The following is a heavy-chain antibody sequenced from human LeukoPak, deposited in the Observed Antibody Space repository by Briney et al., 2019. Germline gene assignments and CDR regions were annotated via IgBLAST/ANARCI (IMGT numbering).Heavy chain of an antibody. CDR2: ISSNGGNI. Sequence: PGGSLRLSCAASGFTFSSYAMHWVRQAPGKGLEYVSVISSNGGNIYYANSVKGRFTISRDNSKNTLYLQMGSLRPEDMAVYYCARVRVGAKAKGHYFDYWGQGTLVTVSS. CDR1: GFTFSSYA. J-gene: IGHJ4*02. CDR3: ARVRVGAKAKGHYFDY. V-gene: IGHV3-64*01. D-gene: IGHD1-26*01.